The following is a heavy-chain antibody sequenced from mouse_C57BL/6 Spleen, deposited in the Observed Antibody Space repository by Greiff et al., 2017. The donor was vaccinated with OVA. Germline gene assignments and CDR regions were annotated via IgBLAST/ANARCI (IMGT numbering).Heavy chain of an antibody. CDR1: GYKFTDYN. CDR2: INPNNGGT. CDR3: ARRLGRVYYFDY. V-gene: IGHV1-22*01. Sequence: EVQLQQSGPELVKPGASVKMSCKASGYKFTDYNMHWVKQSHGKSLKWIGNINPNNGGTSYNQKFKGKATLPVNKSSSTAYMELRSLTSEDSAVYYCARRLGRVYYFDYWGQGTTLTVSS. D-gene: IGHD4-1*01. J-gene: IGHJ2*01.